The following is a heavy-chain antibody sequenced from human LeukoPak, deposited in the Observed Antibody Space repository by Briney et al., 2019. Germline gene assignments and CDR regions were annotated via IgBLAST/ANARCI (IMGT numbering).Heavy chain of an antibody. D-gene: IGHD2-15*01. J-gene: IGHJ6*02. CDR1: GFTFDDYA. CDR3: AKSLGCSGGSCRGNYGMGV. CDR2: ISWNSGSI. Sequence: GGSLRLSCAASGFTFDDYAMHWVRQAPGKGLEWVSGISWNSGSIGYADSVKGRFTISRDNAKNSLYLQMNSLRAEDTALYYCAKSLGCSGGSCRGNYGMGVWGQGTTVTVSS. V-gene: IGHV3-9*01.